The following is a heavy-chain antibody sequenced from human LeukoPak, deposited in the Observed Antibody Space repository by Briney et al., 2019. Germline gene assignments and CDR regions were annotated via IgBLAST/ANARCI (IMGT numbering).Heavy chain of an antibody. J-gene: IGHJ5*02. V-gene: IGHV1-69*13. CDR2: IIPIFGTA. CDR1: GGTFSSYA. CDR3: ARGHAYYYDSSGYYTINWFDP. Sequence: ASVKVPCKASGGTFSSYAISWVRQAPGQGLEWMGGIIPIFGTANYAQKFQGRVTITADESTSTAYMELSSLRSEDTAVYYCARGHAYYYDSSGYYTINWFDPWGQGTLVTVSS. D-gene: IGHD3-22*01.